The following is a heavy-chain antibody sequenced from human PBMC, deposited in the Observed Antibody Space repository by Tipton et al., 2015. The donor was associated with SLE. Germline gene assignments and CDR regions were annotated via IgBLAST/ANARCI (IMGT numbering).Heavy chain of an antibody. V-gene: IGHV3-30*04. CDR3: ASWAGQLDNRNFWSGPVDY. J-gene: IGHJ4*02. Sequence: SLRLSCAASGFTFSGYALHWVRQAPGKGLEWVAVISYDGSNKYYADSVKGRFTISRDNSKNTVYLQMNGLRPDDTAVYYCASWAGQLDNRNFWSGPVDYWGQGTLVTVSS. CDR1: GFTFSGYA. D-gene: IGHD3-3*01. CDR2: ISYDGSNK.